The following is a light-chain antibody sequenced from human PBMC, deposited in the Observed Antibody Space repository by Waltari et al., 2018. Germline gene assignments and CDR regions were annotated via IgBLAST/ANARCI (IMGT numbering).Light chain of an antibody. Sequence: SYVLHQPPSVSVSPGQTASITCSGEKLRDKYASWYQQKAGQPPVFIIYQDVERPSSIPDRFSASNSGTTATLTISGTQALDEADYYCQAWDGNTVIFGGGTRLTVL. CDR1: KLRDKY. CDR2: QDV. CDR3: QAWDGNTVI. V-gene: IGLV3-1*01. J-gene: IGLJ2*01.